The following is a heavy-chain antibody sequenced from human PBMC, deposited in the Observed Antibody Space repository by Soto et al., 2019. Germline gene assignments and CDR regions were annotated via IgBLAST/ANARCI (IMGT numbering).Heavy chain of an antibody. J-gene: IGHJ5*02. V-gene: IGHV1-69*12. CDR3: AGGGGGLMVKPFDP. CDR2: IIPIFGTA. CDR1: GGTFSSYA. Sequence: QVQLVQSGAEVKKPGSSVKVSCKASGGTFSSYAISWVRQAPGQGLEWMGGIIPIFGTANYAQKFQGRVTIAADESTSTAYMGLSSLRSEHTAVYYCAGGGGGLMVKPFDPWGQGTLVTVSS. D-gene: IGHD3-16*01.